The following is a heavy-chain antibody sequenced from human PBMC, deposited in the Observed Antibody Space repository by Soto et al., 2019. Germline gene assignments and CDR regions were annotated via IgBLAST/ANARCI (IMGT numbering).Heavy chain of an antibody. V-gene: IGHV4-30-4*08. J-gene: IGHJ5*02. CDR3: ARGEAVRIERGFDP. Sequence: TLSLTCTVSGDSISTTNHYWNWIRQPPGKGLEWIGFISYSGTTYYNPSLKSRVTISVDTSRNQFSLKLTSVTAADTAVYYCARGEAVRIERGFDPWGQGDLVT. CDR2: ISYSGTT. CDR1: GDSISTTNHY. D-gene: IGHD1-1*01.